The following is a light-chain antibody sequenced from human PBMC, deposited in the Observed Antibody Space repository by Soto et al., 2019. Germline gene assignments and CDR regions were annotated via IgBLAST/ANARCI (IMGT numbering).Light chain of an antibody. CDR2: GAS. J-gene: IGKJ3*01. V-gene: IGKV3-15*01. Sequence: MTQSPSSVSASVGDRVTITCRASQGISSWLAWYQQKPGQAPRLLIYGASTKATGIPARFSGSGSGTEFTLTISSLQSEDFAVYYCQQYNNWPPFTFGPGTKVDIK. CDR1: QGISSW. CDR3: QQYNNWPPFT.